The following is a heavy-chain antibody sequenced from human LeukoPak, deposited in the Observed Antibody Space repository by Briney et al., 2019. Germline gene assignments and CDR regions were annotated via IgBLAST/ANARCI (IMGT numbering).Heavy chain of an antibody. J-gene: IGHJ4*02. Sequence: GGSLRLSCAASGFTFDDYAMSWVRQVPGKGLEWVSGINWSGDSTGYADSVKGRFTISRDNGKNSLYLQMNSLRAEDTALYYCAKNSSGDYYFFDHWGQGTLVTVSS. CDR2: INWSGDST. CDR3: AKNSSGDYYFFDH. V-gene: IGHV3-20*04. CDR1: GFTFDDYA. D-gene: IGHD3-22*01.